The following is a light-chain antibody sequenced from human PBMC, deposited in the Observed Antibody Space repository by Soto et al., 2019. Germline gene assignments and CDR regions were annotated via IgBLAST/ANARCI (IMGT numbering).Light chain of an antibody. CDR2: GAS. V-gene: IGKV3-20*01. CDR3: QQYGSSPPYT. CDR1: QSVSSTY. J-gene: IGKJ2*01. Sequence: EIVLTQSPGTLSLSPGERATLSCRASQSVSSTYLVWYQQKAGQSPRLLIYGASSRATGIPDRFSGSGSGTAFTLTIIRLEAEDFAVYYCQQYGSSPPYTFGQGTRLEIK.